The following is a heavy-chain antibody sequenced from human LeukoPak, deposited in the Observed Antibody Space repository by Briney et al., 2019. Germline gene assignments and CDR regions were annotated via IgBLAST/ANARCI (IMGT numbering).Heavy chain of an antibody. J-gene: IGHJ4*02. Sequence: PGGSLRLSCAASGFTFSSYWMHWVRRAPGKGLVWVSRIDSDGSSTGYADSVKGRFTISRDASKNTVYLQMNSLRAEDTAVYSCARWSGDYPSYYLDYWGQGTLVTVSS. CDR2: IDSDGSST. V-gene: IGHV3-74*01. D-gene: IGHD4-17*01. CDR1: GFTFSSYW. CDR3: ARWSGDYPSYYLDY.